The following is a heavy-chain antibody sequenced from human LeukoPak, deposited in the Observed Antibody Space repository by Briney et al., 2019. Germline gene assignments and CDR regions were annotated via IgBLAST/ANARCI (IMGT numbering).Heavy chain of an antibody. CDR3: ARGSDCSGGSCYSYYYGMDV. Sequence: ASVKVSCKASGYTFTSYDINWVRQATGQGLEWMGWMNPNSGNTGYAQKFQGRVTMTRNTSISTAYMELSSLRSEDTAVYYCARGSDCSGGSCYSYYYGMDVWGQGTTVTVSS. CDR1: GYTFTSYD. V-gene: IGHV1-8*01. CDR2: MNPNSGNT. J-gene: IGHJ6*02. D-gene: IGHD2-15*01.